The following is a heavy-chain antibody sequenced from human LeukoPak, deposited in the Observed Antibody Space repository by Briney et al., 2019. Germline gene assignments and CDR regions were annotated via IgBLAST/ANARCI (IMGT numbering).Heavy chain of an antibody. CDR2: IIPIFGTA. V-gene: IGHV1-69*13. J-gene: IGHJ4*02. Sequence: GASVKVSCKASGYTFTSYAMHWVRQAPGQGLEWMGGIIPIFGTANYAQKFQGRVTITADESTSTAYMELSSLRSEDTAVYYCARAGEYSSPPGDFDYWGQGTLVTVSS. CDR1: GYTFTSYA. CDR3: ARAGEYSSPPGDFDY. D-gene: IGHD6-6*01.